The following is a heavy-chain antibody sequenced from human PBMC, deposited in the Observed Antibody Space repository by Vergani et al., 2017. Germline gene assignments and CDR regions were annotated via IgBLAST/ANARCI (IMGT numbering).Heavy chain of an antibody. J-gene: IGHJ6*03. CDR3: ARSGGDYVSYYYYMDV. Sequence: QVQLQESGPGLVKPSETLSLTCTVSGGSISSYYWSWIRQPPGKGLEWIGYIYYSGSTNYNPSLKSRVTISVDTSKNQFSLKLSSVTAADTAVYYCARSGGDYVSYYYYMDVWGKGP. V-gene: IGHV4-59*12. CDR2: IYYSGST. CDR1: GGSISSYY. D-gene: IGHD4-17*01.